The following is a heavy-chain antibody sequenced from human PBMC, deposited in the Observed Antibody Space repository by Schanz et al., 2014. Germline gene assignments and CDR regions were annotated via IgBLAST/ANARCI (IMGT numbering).Heavy chain of an antibody. CDR2: ISASGGTT. CDR3: ARKMKLGVYGGKGHDSLDI. CDR1: GFAFSSYA. D-gene: IGHD4-17*01. V-gene: IGHV3-23*01. J-gene: IGHJ3*02. Sequence: EVQLLESGGGLVQPGGSLRLSCLASGFAFSSYAMSWVRQIPGKGLEWVSAISASGGTTYYADSVKGRFTISRDNSKNTLYLQMNSLRAEDTAVYYCARKMKLGVYGGKGHDSLDIWGQGTMVTVAS.